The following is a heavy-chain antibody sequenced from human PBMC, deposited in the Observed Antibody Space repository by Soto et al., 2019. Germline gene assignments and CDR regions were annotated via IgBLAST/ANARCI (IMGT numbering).Heavy chain of an antibody. Sequence: GASVKVSCKASGGTFSSYAISWVRQAPGQGLEWMGGIIPIFGTANYAQKFQGRVTITADESTSTAYMELSSLRSEDTAVYYCARVPVYPTPWYSNYYYYYYGMDVWGQGTTVTVSS. CDR1: GGTFSSYA. CDR3: ARVPVYPTPWYSNYYYYYYGMDV. J-gene: IGHJ6*02. CDR2: IIPIFGTA. D-gene: IGHD6-13*01. V-gene: IGHV1-69*13.